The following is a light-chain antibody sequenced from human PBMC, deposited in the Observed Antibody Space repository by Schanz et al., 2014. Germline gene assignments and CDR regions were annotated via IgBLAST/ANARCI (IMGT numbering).Light chain of an antibody. CDR2: DVS. V-gene: IGLV2-11*01. CDR1: SSDVGGYNY. CDR3: CSYAGSYTLWV. J-gene: IGLJ3*02. Sequence: QSALTQPPSASGSPGQSVTISCTGTSSDVGGYNYVSWYQQHPGKAPKLMIYDVSNRPSGVPDRFSGSKSGNTASLTVSGLQAEDEADYYCCSYAGSYTLWVFGGGTKLTVL.